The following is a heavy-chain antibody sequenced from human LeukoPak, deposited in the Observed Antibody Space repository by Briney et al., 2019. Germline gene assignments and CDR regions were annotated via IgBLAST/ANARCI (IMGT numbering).Heavy chain of an antibody. CDR1: GFTVSSYS. J-gene: IGHJ1*01. Sequence: PGGSLRLSWAASGFTVSSYSMNWVRQAPGKGREWVSSISSSSSYIYYADSVKGRFTISRDNSKNTLYLQMNSLSAEDTAVYYCAKDPPQGGFGELLPPLAHAEYFPHWGQGTLVTVSS. V-gene: IGHV3-21*04. CDR3: AKDPPQGGFGELLPPLAHAEYFPH. D-gene: IGHD3-10*01. CDR2: ISSSSSYI.